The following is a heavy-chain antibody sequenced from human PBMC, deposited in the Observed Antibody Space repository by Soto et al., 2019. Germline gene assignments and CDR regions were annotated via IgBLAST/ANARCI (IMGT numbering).Heavy chain of an antibody. CDR3: ARGKSSSWHKGYNWFDP. J-gene: IGHJ5*02. V-gene: IGHV1-69*01. D-gene: IGHD6-13*01. CDR1: GGTFISYA. Sequence: QVQLVQSGAEVKKPGSSVKVSCKASGGTFISYAISWVRQAPGQGLEWMGGIIPIFGTANYAQKFQGRVTITADESTSTAYMELSSLRSEDTAVYYCARGKSSSWHKGYNWFDPWGQGTLVTVSS. CDR2: IIPIFGTA.